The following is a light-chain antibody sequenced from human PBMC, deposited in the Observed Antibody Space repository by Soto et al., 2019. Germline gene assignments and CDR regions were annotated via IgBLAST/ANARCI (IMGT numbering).Light chain of an antibody. J-gene: IGLJ2*01. V-gene: IGLV1-51*01. CDR2: ANN. CDR1: SSNIGNNY. Sequence: QSVLTQPPSVSAAPGQKVTISCSGSSSNIGNNYVSWYQQLPGTAPKLLIYANNKRPSGIPDRCSGSKSGTSATLGITGLQTGDEADYYCGTWDSSLSAVVFGGGTKLTVL. CDR3: GTWDSSLSAVV.